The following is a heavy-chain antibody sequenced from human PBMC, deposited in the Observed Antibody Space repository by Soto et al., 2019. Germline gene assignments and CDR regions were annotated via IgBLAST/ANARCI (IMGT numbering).Heavy chain of an antibody. J-gene: IGHJ6*03. CDR3: ARVYSGYDPSYYYYYYMDV. V-gene: IGHV1-3*01. CDR2: INAGNGNT. Sequence: GASVKVSCKASGDTFTSYAMHWVRQAPGQRLEWMGWINAGNGNTKYSQKFQGRVTITRDTSASTAYMELSSLRSEDTAVYYCARVYSGYDPSYYYYYYMDVWGKGTTVTVSS. CDR1: GDTFTSYA. D-gene: IGHD5-12*01.